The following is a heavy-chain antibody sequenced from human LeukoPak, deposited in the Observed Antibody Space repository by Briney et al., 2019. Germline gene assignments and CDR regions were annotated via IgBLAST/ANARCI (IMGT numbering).Heavy chain of an antibody. CDR1: GGSISSYY. CDR2: IYYSGST. CDR3: ARVSAAAGPGYYYYYYMDV. J-gene: IGHJ6*03. D-gene: IGHD6-13*01. Sequence: PSETLSLTCTVSGGSISSYYWSWIRQPPGKGLEWIGYIYYSGSTNYNPSLKSRVTISVDTSKNQFSLKLSSVTAADTAVYYCARVSAAAGPGYYYYYYMDVWGKGTTVTVSS. V-gene: IGHV4-59*01.